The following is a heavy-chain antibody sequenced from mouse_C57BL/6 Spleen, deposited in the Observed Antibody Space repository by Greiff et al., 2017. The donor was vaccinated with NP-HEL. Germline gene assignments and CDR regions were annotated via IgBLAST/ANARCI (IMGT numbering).Heavy chain of an antibody. CDR1: GYTFTDYE. V-gene: IGHV1-15*01. D-gene: IGHD3-2*02. CDR2: IDPETGGT. Sequence: QVQLKESGAELVRPGASVTLSCKASGYTFTDYEMHWVKQTPVHGLEWIGAIDPETGGTAYNQKFKGKAILTADKSSSTAYMELRSLTSEDSAVYYCTRGYRQLRLRGFDYWGQGTTLTVSS. CDR3: TRGYRQLRLRGFDY. J-gene: IGHJ2*01.